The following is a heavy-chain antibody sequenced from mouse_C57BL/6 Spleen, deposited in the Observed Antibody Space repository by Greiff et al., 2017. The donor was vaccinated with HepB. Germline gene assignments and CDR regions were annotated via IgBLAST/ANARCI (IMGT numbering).Heavy chain of an antibody. J-gene: IGHJ4*01. Sequence: QVQLKQPGAELVKPGASVKLSCKASGYTFTSYWMHWVKQRPGRGLEWIGRIDPNSGGTKYNEKFKSKATLTVDKPSSTAYMQLSSLTSEDSAVYYCARWVGWLPTYYDAMDYWGQGTSVTVSS. CDR1: GYTFTSYW. D-gene: IGHD2-3*01. V-gene: IGHV1-72*01. CDR2: IDPNSGGT. CDR3: ARWVGWLPTYYDAMDY.